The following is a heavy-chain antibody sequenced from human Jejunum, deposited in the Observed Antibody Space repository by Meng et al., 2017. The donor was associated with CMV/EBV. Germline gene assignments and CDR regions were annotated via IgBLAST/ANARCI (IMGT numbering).Heavy chain of an antibody. D-gene: IGHD5-12*01. CDR1: AGTFTAFV. J-gene: IGHJ4*02. CDR3: SQHANLQSGYEGAAPV. V-gene: IGHV1-69*06. CDR2: IIPLLQTT. Sequence: SAGTFTAFVISWVRQAPGQGLEWVGGIIPLLQTTNYAQKFQGRVAITADKSTGTAYMEQTNLRSDDTAVYYCSQHANLQSGYEGAAPVWGQGTLVTVSS.